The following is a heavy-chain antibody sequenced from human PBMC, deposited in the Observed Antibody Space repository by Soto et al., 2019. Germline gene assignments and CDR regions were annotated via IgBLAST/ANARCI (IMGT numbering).Heavy chain of an antibody. CDR1: GGTFSSYA. CDR2: IIPIFGTA. J-gene: IGHJ5*02. Sequence: SVKVSCKASGGTFSSYAISWVRQAPGQGLEWMGGIIPIFGTANYAQKFQGRVTITADESTSTAYMELSSLRSEDTAVYYCARDQEGVAATPACWFDPWGQGTLVTVSS. V-gene: IGHV1-69*13. D-gene: IGHD2-15*01. CDR3: ARDQEGVAATPACWFDP.